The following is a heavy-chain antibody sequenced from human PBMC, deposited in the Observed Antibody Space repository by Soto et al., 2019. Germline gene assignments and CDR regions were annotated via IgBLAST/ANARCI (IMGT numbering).Heavy chain of an antibody. Sequence: GGSLRLSCAASGFTFSNAWMSWVRQAPGKGLEWVSSISSSSSYIYYADSVKGRFTISRDNAKNSLYLQMNSLRAEDTAVYYCARVSDIAAATDAFDIWGQGTMVTVSS. CDR1: GFTFSNAW. D-gene: IGHD6-13*01. CDR3: ARVSDIAAATDAFDI. J-gene: IGHJ3*02. CDR2: ISSSSSYI. V-gene: IGHV3-21*01.